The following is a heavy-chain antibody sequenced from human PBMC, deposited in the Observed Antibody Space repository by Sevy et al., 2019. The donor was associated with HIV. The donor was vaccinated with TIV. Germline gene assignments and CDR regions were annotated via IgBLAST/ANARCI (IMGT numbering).Heavy chain of an antibody. CDR3: ARDLWGVFSYDY. J-gene: IGHJ4*02. CDR1: GFTFSSYS. D-gene: IGHD3-10*01. Sequence: GGSLRLSCAASGFTFSSYSMNWVRQAPGKGLEWVSSISSSSSYIYYADSVKGRFTISRDNAKNSLYLQMNSLRAEDTAVYYCARDLWGVFSYDYWGPGTLVTVSS. CDR2: ISSSSSYI. V-gene: IGHV3-21*01.